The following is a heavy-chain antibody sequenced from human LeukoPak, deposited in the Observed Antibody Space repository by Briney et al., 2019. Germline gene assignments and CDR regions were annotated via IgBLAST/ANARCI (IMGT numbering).Heavy chain of an antibody. CDR3: TTAPYYYGSGSQP. Sequence: PGGSLRPSFAASGFTFSNAWMSGVRQAPGKGRGWVGRIKSKTDGGTTDYAAPVKGRFTISRDDSKNTLYLQMNSLKAEDTAVYYCTTAPYYYGSGSQPWGQGTLVTVSS. CDR2: IKSKTDGGTT. V-gene: IGHV3-15*01. CDR1: GFTFSNAW. J-gene: IGHJ5*02. D-gene: IGHD3-10*01.